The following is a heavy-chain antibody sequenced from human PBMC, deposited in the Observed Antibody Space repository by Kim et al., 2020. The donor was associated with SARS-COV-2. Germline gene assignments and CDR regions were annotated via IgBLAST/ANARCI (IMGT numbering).Heavy chain of an antibody. J-gene: IGHJ6*02. CDR1: GGSFSGYY. Sequence: SETLSLTCAVYGGSFSGYYWSWIRQPPGKGLEWIGEINHSGSTKYNPSLKSRVTISVDTSKNQFPLKQSSVTAADTAVYYCASWEGRYSGYDYGMDVWGQGTTVTVSS. V-gene: IGHV4-34*01. D-gene: IGHD5-12*01. CDR3: ASWEGRYSGYDYGMDV. CDR2: INHSGST.